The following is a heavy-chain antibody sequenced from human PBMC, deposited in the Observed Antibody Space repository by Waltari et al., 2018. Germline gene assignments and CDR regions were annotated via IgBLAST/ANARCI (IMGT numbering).Heavy chain of an antibody. CDR3: ARERGYYDMLTGYVNSYWYFDL. Sequence: QVQLQQWGAGLLKPSETLSLTCAVYGGSFSGYYWSWIRQPPGKGLGWIGEINHSGRTNHNPSLKGRVTISVDTSRNQFSRKLGSVTAADTAVYYCARERGYYDMLTGYVNSYWYFDLWGRGTLVTVSS. CDR1: GGSFSGYY. J-gene: IGHJ2*01. D-gene: IGHD3-9*01. CDR2: INHSGRT. V-gene: IGHV4-34*01.